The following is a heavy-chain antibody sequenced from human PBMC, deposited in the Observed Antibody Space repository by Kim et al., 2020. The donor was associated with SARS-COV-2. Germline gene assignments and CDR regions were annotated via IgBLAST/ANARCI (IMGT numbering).Heavy chain of an antibody. CDR3: ARVILGTYCYTDY. CDR1: GYTFTNNA. D-gene: IGHD3-16*01. Sequence: ASVKVSCKASGYTFTNNAISWVRQAPGQGLDGMGGINTDTGNPTYAQPFTRRVVFSVDTSVTTAYLQISSLEAEDTALYYCARVILGTYCYTDYCGQGTL. J-gene: IGHJ4*02. V-gene: IGHV7-4-1*02. CDR2: INTDTGNP.